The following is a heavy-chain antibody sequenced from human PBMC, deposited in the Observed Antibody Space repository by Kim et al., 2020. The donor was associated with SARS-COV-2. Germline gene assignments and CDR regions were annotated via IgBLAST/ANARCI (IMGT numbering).Heavy chain of an antibody. D-gene: IGHD6-19*01. CDR2: ISAYNGNT. Sequence: ASVKVSCKASGYTFTSYGISWVRQAPGQGLEWMGWISAYNGNTNYAQKLQGRVTMTTDTSTSTAYMELRSLRSDDTAVYYCARAVAGTSRPYYFDYWGQGTLVTVSS. J-gene: IGHJ4*02. CDR3: ARAVAGTSRPYYFDY. V-gene: IGHV1-18*04. CDR1: GYTFTSYG.